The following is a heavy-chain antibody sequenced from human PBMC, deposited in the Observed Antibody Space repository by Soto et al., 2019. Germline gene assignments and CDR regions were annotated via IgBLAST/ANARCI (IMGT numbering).Heavy chain of an antibody. J-gene: IGHJ4*02. Sequence: SETLSLTCAVYGGSFSDYFWSWVRQPPGKGLEWIGEINHSGSTNYNPSLKSRVAISVDTSKNQFSLRLSSVTAADTAMYYCARILSSGSYFPLDSWGQGNVVTVSS. CDR3: ARILSSGSYFPLDS. D-gene: IGHD3-10*01. CDR2: INHSGST. V-gene: IGHV4-34*01. CDR1: GGSFSDYF.